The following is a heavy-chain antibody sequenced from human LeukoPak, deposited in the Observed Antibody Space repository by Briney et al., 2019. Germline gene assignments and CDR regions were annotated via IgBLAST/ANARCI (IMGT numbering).Heavy chain of an antibody. CDR3: ARLPLYGDYVQDI. CDR1: GGSISSGSYY. CDR2: IYTSGST. D-gene: IGHD4-17*01. V-gene: IGHV4-61*02. J-gene: IGHJ3*02. Sequence: KASQTLSLTCTVSGGSISSGSYYWSWIRQPAGKGLEWIGRIYTSGSTNYNPSLKSRVTISVDTSKNQFSLKLSSVTAADTAVYYCARLPLYGDYVQDIWGQGTMVTVSS.